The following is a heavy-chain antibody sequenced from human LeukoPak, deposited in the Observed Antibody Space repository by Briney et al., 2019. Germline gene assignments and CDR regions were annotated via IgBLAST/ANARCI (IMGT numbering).Heavy chain of an antibody. CDR1: GFTFSSYD. J-gene: IGHJ2*01. CDR3: ARGGHCGGDCFVPAYWYFDL. D-gene: IGHD2-21*02. V-gene: IGHV3-13*04. CDR2: IGTAGDT. Sequence: GGSLRLSCAASGFTFSSYDMHWVRQATGKSLEWVSAIGTAGDTYYPGSVKGRFTISRENAKNSLYLQMNSLRAGDTAVYYCARGGHCGGDCFVPAYWYFDLWGRGTLVTVSS.